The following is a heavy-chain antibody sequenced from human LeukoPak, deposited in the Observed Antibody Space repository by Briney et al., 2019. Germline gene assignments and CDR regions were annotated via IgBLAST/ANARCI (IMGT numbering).Heavy chain of an antibody. V-gene: IGHV3-21*01. CDR2: ISSSGSYI. CDR1: GFTFSSYS. D-gene: IGHD4-17*01. J-gene: IGHJ3*02. CDR3: ARDLTYYGDYVGHAFDI. Sequence: GGSLRLSRAASGFTFSSYSMNWVRQAPGKGLEWVSSISSSGSYIYYADSVKGRFTISRDNAKNSLYLQMNSLRAEDTAVYYCARDLTYYGDYVGHAFDIWGQGTMVTVSS.